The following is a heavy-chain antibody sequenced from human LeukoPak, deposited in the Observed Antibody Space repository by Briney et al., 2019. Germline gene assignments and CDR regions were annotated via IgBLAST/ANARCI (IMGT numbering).Heavy chain of an antibody. J-gene: IGHJ4*02. CDR3: ARRGNGGGLDY. Sequence: SETLSLTCTVSGGSISSYYWSWIRQPPGKGLEWIGYIYHSGSTYYNPSLKSRVTISVDTSKNQFSLKLSSVTAANTAVYYCARRGNGGGLDYWGQGTLVTVSS. CDR2: IYHSGST. V-gene: IGHV4-4*09. D-gene: IGHD3-16*01. CDR1: GGSISSYY.